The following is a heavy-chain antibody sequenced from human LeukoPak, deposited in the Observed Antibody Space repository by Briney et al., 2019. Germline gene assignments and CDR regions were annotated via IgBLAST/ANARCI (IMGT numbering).Heavy chain of an antibody. CDR1: GDSISSTNW. CDR2: IYHSGNT. D-gene: IGHD6-13*01. CDR3: ATGVHGIAAAGDYYFDY. Sequence: SGTLSLTCTVSGDSISSTNWWSWVRQPPGKGLEWIGEIYHSGNTNYNPSLKSRVSISVDTSKNQFSLKLSSVTAADTAVYYCATGVHGIAAAGDYYFDYWGQGTLVTVSS. J-gene: IGHJ4*02. V-gene: IGHV4-4*02.